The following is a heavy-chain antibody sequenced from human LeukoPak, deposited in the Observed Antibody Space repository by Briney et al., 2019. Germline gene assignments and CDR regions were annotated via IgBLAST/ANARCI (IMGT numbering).Heavy chain of an antibody. CDR3: APNDSGDFGLLAY. V-gene: IGHV3-48*01. CDR2: ISSTGGTI. D-gene: IGHD4-17*01. J-gene: IGHJ4*02. CDR1: GFTFSSYA. Sequence: PGGSLRLSCAASGFTFSSYAMNWVRQAPGKGLECVSYISSTGGTIYYADSVKGRFTISRDNAKDSLYLQMNSLRVEDTAVYYCAPNDSGDFGLLAYWGQGTLVTVSS.